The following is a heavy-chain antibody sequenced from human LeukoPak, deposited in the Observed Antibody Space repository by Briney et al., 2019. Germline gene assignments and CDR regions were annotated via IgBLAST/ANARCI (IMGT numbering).Heavy chain of an antibody. CDR1: GFTFSSYG. CDR3: ARDRRLASFDY. J-gene: IGHJ4*02. CDR2: ITGRAENT. V-gene: IGHV3-23*01. D-gene: IGHD6-25*01. Sequence: GGSLRLSCAASGFTFSSYGMNWVRQAPGKGLEWVSGITGRAENTYYADSVKGRFTTSRDNSKNTLYLQMNSLRAEDTAIYYCARDRRLASFDYGGQGTLVTVSS.